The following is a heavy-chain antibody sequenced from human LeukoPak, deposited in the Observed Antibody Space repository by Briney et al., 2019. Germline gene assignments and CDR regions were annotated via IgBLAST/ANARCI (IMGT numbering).Heavy chain of an antibody. D-gene: IGHD3-22*01. Sequence: PGRSLRLSCAASGFTFSSYGMHWVRQAPGKGLEWVAAISYDGSNKYYADSVKGRFTISRDNSKNTLYLQMNSLRAEDTAVYYCAKGDYDSSGYYDYWGQGTLVTVSS. J-gene: IGHJ4*02. V-gene: IGHV3-30*18. CDR1: GFTFSSYG. CDR3: AKGDYDSSGYYDY. CDR2: ISYDGSNK.